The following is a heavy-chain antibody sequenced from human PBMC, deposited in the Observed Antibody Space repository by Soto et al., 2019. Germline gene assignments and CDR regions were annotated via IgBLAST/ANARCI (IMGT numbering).Heavy chain of an antibody. Sequence: GESLKISCKGSGYSFTSYWINWVRQMPGKGLEWMGRIDPSDSFTNYSPSFQGHVTISAGKSITTAYLQWSSLKASDTAIYFCARQAGGNSAHFDYWGQGALVTVSS. CDR1: GYSFTSYW. D-gene: IGHD2-21*02. J-gene: IGHJ4*02. CDR2: IDPSDSFT. CDR3: ARQAGGNSAHFDY. V-gene: IGHV5-10-1*01.